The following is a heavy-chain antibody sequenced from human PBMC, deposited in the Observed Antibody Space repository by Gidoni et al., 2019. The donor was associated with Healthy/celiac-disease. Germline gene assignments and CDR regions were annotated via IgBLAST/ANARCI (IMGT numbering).Heavy chain of an antibody. CDR1: GGSFSGYY. D-gene: IGHD1-1*01. CDR2: INPSGST. J-gene: IGHJ4*02. V-gene: IGHV4-34*01. Sequence: QVQLQQCGAGLLKPSATLSLTCAVHGGSFSGYYWSWLRQPPGKGLEWIGEINPSGSTNYNPSLKSRVTISVDTSKNQFSLKLSSVTAADTAVYYCARTTWRRYLDYWGQGTLVTVSS. CDR3: ARTTWRRYLDY.